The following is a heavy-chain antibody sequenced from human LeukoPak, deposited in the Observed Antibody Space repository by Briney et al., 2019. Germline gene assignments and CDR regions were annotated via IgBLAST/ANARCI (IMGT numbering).Heavy chain of an antibody. V-gene: IGHV3-30-3*01. CDR3: ARGSVAPPPSFNY. D-gene: IGHD6-6*01. J-gene: IGHJ4*02. CDR2: MSGDGNHY. CDR1: RFTFSTSS. Sequence: GGSLRLSFAASRFTFSTSSMHWVRQAPGKGLEGLAVMSGDGNHYSYGDSVQGRLSISRDNSKNTLYLQMKSLSVEDTAFYYCARGSVAPPPSFNYWGQGTLVTVSS.